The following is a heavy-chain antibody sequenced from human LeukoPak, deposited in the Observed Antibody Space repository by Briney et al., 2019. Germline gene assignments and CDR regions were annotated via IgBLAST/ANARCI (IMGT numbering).Heavy chain of an antibody. J-gene: IGHJ4*02. Sequence: GGSLRLSCAGSGFTFSSYWMHWVRQAPGKGLMWVSRISTDASSTTYADSVKGRFTISRDNAKDTLYLQMNSLRAEDTAVYYCTGHHQAYSRTYWGQGTLVTVSS. V-gene: IGHV3-74*01. D-gene: IGHD4-11*01. CDR2: ISTDASST. CDR1: GFTFSSYW. CDR3: TGHHQAYSRTY.